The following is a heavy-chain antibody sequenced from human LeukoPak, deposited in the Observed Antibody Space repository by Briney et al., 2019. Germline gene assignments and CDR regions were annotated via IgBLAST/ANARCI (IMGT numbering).Heavy chain of an antibody. Sequence: SQTLSLTCAVSGGPISSGGYSWSWIRQPPGKGLVWIGYIYHSGSTYYNPSLKSRVTISVDRSKNQFSLKLSSVTAADTAVYYCARAAAGGNWFDPWGQGTLVTVSS. V-gene: IGHV4-30-2*01. CDR1: GGPISSGGYS. CDR3: ARAAAGGNWFDP. CDR2: IYHSGST. D-gene: IGHD6-13*01. J-gene: IGHJ5*02.